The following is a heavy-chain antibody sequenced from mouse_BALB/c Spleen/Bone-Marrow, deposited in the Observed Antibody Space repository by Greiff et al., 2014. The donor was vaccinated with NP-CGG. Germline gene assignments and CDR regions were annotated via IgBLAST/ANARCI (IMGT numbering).Heavy chain of an antibody. V-gene: IGHV2-9*02. CDR3: XRAPXLRXXXAMDY. CDR1: GFSLTSYG. CDR2: IWAGGST. J-gene: IGHJ4*01. D-gene: IGHD1-1*01. Sequence: QVQLKESGPGLVAPSQSLSITCTVSGFSLTSYGVHWVRQPPGKGLEWLGVIWAGGSTNYNSALMSRLSISKDNSXSQVFLKMNSLQTDDTXMXYCXRAPXLRXXXAMDYWXQGTSVTVSS.